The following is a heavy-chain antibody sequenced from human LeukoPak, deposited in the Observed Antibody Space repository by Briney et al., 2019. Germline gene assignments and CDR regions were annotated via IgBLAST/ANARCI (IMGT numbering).Heavy chain of an antibody. CDR2: MNPNSGNT. D-gene: IGHD3/OR15-3a*01. Sequence: ASVTDSCMASGYTFTSYDINWVRQATGQGLEWMGWMNPNSGNTDYAQKLQGRVTMTRNTSISTAYMELSSLRSEDTAVYYCARGHRTLGRPYYYYGMDVWGQGTTVTVSS. J-gene: IGHJ6*02. V-gene: IGHV1-8*01. CDR1: GYTFTSYD. CDR3: ARGHRTLGRPYYYYGMDV.